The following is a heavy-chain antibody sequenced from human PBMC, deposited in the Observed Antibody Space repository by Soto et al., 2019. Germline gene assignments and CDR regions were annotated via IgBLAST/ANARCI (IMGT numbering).Heavy chain of an antibody. J-gene: IGHJ5*02. Sequence: QLQLQESVPGLVKPSETLSLTCTVSGGSISSSSYYWGWIRQPPGKGLEWIGSIYYSGSTYYNPSLKSRVTISVDRSKNQFSLKLSSVTAADTAVYYCARHDGDYDFWSGPTNWFDPWGQGTLVTVSS. CDR2: IYYSGST. D-gene: IGHD3-3*01. CDR1: GGSISSSSYY. V-gene: IGHV4-39*01. CDR3: ARHDGDYDFWSGPTNWFDP.